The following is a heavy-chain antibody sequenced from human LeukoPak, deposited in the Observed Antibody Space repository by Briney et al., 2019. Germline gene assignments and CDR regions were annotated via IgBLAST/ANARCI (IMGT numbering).Heavy chain of an antibody. V-gene: IGHV4-4*07. CDR1: SGSISSYY. Sequence: PSETLSLTCTVSSGSISSYYWSWIRQPAGKGLEWIRRIYTSGSTNYNPSLKSRVTMSVDTSKNQFSLKLSSVTAADTAVYYCARDGVSMVRGVIRAHNWFDPWRQGTLVTVSS. CDR2: IYTSGST. D-gene: IGHD3-10*01. CDR3: ARDGVSMVRGVIRAHNWFDP. J-gene: IGHJ5*02.